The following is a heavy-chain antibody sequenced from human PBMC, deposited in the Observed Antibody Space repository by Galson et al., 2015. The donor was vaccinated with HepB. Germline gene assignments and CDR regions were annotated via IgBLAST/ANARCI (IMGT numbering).Heavy chain of an antibody. CDR2: IISANGNT. Sequence: SVKVSCKASGSTFITYAMHWVRQAPGQRLEWMGWIISANGNTQYSQKFQGRVTITRDISASTVYMELSSLRSEDTAIYYCASSYYDILTGLTPYYHYGMDVWGQGTTVTVSS. CDR1: GSTFITYA. D-gene: IGHD3-9*01. CDR3: ASSYYDILTGLTPYYHYGMDV. V-gene: IGHV1-3*01. J-gene: IGHJ6*01.